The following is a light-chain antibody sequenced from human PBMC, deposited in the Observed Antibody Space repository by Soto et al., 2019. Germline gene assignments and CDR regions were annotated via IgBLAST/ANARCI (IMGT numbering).Light chain of an antibody. CDR1: SSDVGRYNY. V-gene: IGLV2-14*01. Sequence: SALTQPASVSGSPGQSITISCSGTSSDVGRYNYVSWYQQHPGTAPKLMIYEVSNRPSGVSNRFSGSKSGDTASLTISGLQAEDEADYYCSSYTSNFTYVFGAGTKV. CDR3: SSYTSNFTYV. CDR2: EVS. J-gene: IGLJ1*01.